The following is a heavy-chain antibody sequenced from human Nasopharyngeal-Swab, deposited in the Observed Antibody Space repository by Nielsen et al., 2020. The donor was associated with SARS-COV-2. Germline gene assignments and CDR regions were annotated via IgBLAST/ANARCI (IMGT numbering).Heavy chain of an antibody. CDR1: GFTFSNYE. V-gene: IGHV3-48*03. CDR2: IGGGGGPI. CDR3: VRASRAWS. J-gene: IGHJ5*02. Sequence: GESLKISCAASGFTFSNYEMNWVRQAPGKGLEWVSYIGGGGGPIYYADSVKGRFTISRDNAEKSLYLQMSSLRAEDTAVYYCVRASRAWSWGQGTLLTVSS. D-gene: IGHD2-8*02.